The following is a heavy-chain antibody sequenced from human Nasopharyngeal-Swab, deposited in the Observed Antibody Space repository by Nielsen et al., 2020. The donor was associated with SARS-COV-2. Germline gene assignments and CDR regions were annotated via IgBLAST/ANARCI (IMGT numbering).Heavy chain of an antibody. Sequence: GESLKISCAASGFTFSSYSMNWVRQAPGKGLEWVSSISSSSYIYYADSVKGQFTISRDNAKNSLYLQMNSLRAEDTAVYYCARDHVLPDAFDIWGQGTMVTVSS. CDR2: ISSSSYI. J-gene: IGHJ3*02. CDR1: GFTFSSYS. D-gene: IGHD3-10*01. CDR3: ARDHVLPDAFDI. V-gene: IGHV3-21*01.